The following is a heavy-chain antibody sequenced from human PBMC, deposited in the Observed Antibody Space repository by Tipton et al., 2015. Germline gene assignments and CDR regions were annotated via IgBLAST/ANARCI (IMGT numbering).Heavy chain of an antibody. D-gene: IGHD2-21*01. Sequence: TLSLTCTVPGGSIRSGGHYWSWIRQHPGKGLEWIGYIHYSGRSYYNPSLKSRVTISVDTSKNQFSLNLSSVSAADTAVYYCARLAVIQDVSDIWGQGTMVTVSS. CDR2: IHYSGRS. CDR3: ARLAVIQDVSDI. CDR1: GGSIRSGGHY. J-gene: IGHJ3*02. V-gene: IGHV4-31*03.